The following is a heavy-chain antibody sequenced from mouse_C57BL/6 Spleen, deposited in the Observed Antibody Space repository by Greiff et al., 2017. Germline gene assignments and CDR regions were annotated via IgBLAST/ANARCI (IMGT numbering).Heavy chain of an antibody. J-gene: IGHJ3*01. V-gene: IGHV14-4*01. CDR3: TTGPRAY. CDR1: GFNIKDDS. Sequence: VQLKESGAELVRPGASVKLSCTASGFNIKDDSMHWVKQRPEQGLEWIGWIDPENGDTEYASKVPGKATITADTSSNTAYLQLSSLTSEDTAVYYCTTGPRAYWGQGTLVTVSA. CDR2: IDPENGDT.